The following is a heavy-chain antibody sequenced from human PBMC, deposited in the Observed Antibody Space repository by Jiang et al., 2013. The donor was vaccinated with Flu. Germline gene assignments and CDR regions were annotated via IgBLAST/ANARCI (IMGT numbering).Heavy chain of an antibody. D-gene: IGHD2-8*02. CDR3: ARDSKGRGGVDWYFDL. J-gene: IGHJ2*01. Sequence: LSLTCTVSGGSISSYYWSWIRQPPGKGLEWIGYIYYSGSTNYNPSLKSRVTISVDTSKNQFSLKLSSVTAADTAVYYCARDSKGRGGVDWYFDLWGRGTLVTVSS. CDR1: GGSISSYY. CDR2: IYYSGST. V-gene: IGHV4-59*01.